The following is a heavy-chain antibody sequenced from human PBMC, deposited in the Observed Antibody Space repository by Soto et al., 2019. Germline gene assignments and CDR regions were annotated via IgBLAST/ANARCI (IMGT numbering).Heavy chain of an antibody. CDR1: GFTFSSYS. CDR3: ASGYRINYGSGSYSPPPNFDY. V-gene: IGHV3-48*01. CDR2: ISSSSSTI. Sequence: EVQLVESGGGLVQPGGSLRLSCAASGFTFSSYSMNWVRQAPGKGLEWVSYISSSSSTIYYADSVKGRFTISRDNAKNSLYLQMNSLRAEDTAVYYCASGYRINYGSGSYSPPPNFDYWGQGTLVTVSS. D-gene: IGHD3-10*01. J-gene: IGHJ4*02.